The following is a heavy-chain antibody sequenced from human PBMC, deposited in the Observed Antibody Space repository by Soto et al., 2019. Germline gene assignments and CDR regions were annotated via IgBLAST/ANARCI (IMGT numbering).Heavy chain of an antibody. CDR2: IIPILGIA. V-gene: IGHV1-69*04. CDR1: GYTLTELS. Sequence: SVKVSCKVSGYTLTELSMHWVRQAPGQGLEWMGRIIPILGIANYAQKFQGRVTITADKSTSTAYMELSSLRSEDTAVYYCAREDGDMITFGGVMHYYYYMDVWGKGTTVTVSS. CDR3: AREDGDMITFGGVMHYYYYMDV. J-gene: IGHJ6*03. D-gene: IGHD3-16*01.